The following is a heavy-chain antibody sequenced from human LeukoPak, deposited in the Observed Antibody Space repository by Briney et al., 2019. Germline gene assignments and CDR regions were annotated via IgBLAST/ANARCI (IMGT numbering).Heavy chain of an antibody. J-gene: IGHJ3*02. V-gene: IGHV1-2*02. CDR2: INPNSGGT. CDR1: GYTFTGYY. CDR3: ARGYYDSSGYYSPAFDI. Sequence: GASVKVSCKASGYTFTGYYMHWVRQAPGQGLEWMGWINPNSGGTNYAQKFQGRVTMTRDTSISTAYMELSRLRSDDTAVYYCARGYYDSSGYYSPAFDIWGQGTMVTVSS. D-gene: IGHD3-22*01.